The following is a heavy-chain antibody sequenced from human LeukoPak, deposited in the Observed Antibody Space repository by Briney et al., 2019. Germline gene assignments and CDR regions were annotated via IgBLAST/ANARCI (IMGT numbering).Heavy chain of an antibody. D-gene: IGHD6-6*01. Sequence: GGSLRLSCAASGFTFSSYAMHWVRQAPGKGLEWVAVISYDGSNKYYADSVKGRFTISRDNSKNTLYLQMNSLRAEDTAVYYCAREGRYSSSFAADYWGQGTLVTVSS. CDR2: ISYDGSNK. CDR3: AREGRYSSSFAADY. CDR1: GFTFSSYA. V-gene: IGHV3-30-3*01. J-gene: IGHJ4*02.